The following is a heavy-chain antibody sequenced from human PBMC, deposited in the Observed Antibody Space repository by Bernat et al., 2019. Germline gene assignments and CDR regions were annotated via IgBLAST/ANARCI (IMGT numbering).Heavy chain of an antibody. CDR1: GDSMSSYY. J-gene: IGHJ4*02. V-gene: IGHV4-59*01. D-gene: IGHD3-10*01. CDR3: VRDAAGSSHYDS. CDR2: ISYSEST. Sequence: QVQLQESGPGLVKPSETLSLTCTVSGDSMSSYYWRWIRQPPGKGLEWIGYISYSESTNYNPSLKSRVTISVDKSRNQFFLKLRSVNDADTAVYYCVRDAAGSSHYDSWGQGTLVTVSS.